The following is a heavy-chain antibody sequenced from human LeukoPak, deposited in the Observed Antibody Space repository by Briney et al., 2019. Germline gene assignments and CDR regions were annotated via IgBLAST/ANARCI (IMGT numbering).Heavy chain of an antibody. CDR3: ARGPHGCSGAYCSVGY. Sequence: APVMVSCKPSGYTFTSYAMYCVRQPPGLGLGLNAWTNTISGSPTYAHGLTGRFVFSFDTSVRTPYLQISSLKAGDTAVYYCARGPHGCSGAYCSVGYWGQGTLVTVSS. J-gene: IGHJ4*02. V-gene: IGHV7-4-1*02. CDR1: GYTFTSYA. D-gene: IGHD2-15*01. CDR2: TNTISGSP.